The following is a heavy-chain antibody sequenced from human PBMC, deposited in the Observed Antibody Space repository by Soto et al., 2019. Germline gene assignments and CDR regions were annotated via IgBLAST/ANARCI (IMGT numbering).Heavy chain of an antibody. J-gene: IGHJ4*02. Sequence: QVQLQESGPGLVKPSETLSLTCTVSGGSISSYYWSWIRQPPGKGLEWIGYIYYSGSTNYNPSLKSRVTISVDTSKNQFSLKLSSVTAADTAVYYCARRYGGNCDYWGPGTLVTVSS. CDR2: IYYSGST. CDR3: ARRYGGNCDY. V-gene: IGHV4-59*01. CDR1: GGSISSYY. D-gene: IGHD1-26*01.